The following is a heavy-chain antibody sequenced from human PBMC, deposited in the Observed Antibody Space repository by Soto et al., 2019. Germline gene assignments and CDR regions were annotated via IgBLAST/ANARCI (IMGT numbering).Heavy chain of an antibody. Sequence: GGSLRLSCAASGFTFSSYAINWVRQAPGKGLEWVSTISGSGDNTYYADSVEGRFTISRDNSKNTLYLQMNSLRAEDTAVYYCARRGPGTYFDYWGQGTLVTVSS. CDR1: GFTFSSYA. D-gene: IGHD6-13*01. CDR2: ISGSGDNT. V-gene: IGHV3-23*01. J-gene: IGHJ4*02. CDR3: ARRGPGTYFDY.